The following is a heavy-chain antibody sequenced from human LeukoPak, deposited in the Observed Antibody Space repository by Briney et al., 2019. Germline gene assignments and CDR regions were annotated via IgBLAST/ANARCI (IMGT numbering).Heavy chain of an antibody. CDR1: GFNFSSYC. D-gene: IGHD1-14*01. J-gene: IGHJ4*02. V-gene: IGHV3-23*01. Sequence: GSLRLSCAGSGFNFSSYCMGWVRQAPGKGLEWVSTISGSGGSTYYADSVKGRFTISRDNSKNTLYLQMNSLRAEDTAVYYCAKWSLSSRGNHDNFDYWGQGTLVTVSS. CDR3: AKWSLSSRGNHDNFDY. CDR2: ISGSGGST.